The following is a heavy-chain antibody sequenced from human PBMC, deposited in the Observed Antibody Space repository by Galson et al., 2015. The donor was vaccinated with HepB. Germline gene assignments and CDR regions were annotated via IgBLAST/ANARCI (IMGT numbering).Heavy chain of an antibody. J-gene: IGHJ3*02. V-gene: IGHV3-23*01. Sequence: SLRLSCAASGFTFRNYAMSWVRQAPGKGLEWVSTITDSGGTPHYADSAKGRFTISRDNSKNTLSLQMNSLRADDTAVYYCAKDLTTWDAFDIWGQGTMVTVSS. D-gene: IGHD4-11*01. CDR3: AKDLTTWDAFDI. CDR1: GFTFRNYA. CDR2: ITDSGGTP.